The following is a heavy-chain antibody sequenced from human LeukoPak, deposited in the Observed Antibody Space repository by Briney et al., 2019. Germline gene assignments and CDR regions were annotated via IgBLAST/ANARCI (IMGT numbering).Heavy chain of an antibody. D-gene: IGHD3-10*01. V-gene: IGHV4-39*07. Sequence: SETLSLTCTVSGGSFSSGSHYWSWIRQPPGKGLEWIGSIYYSGSTYYNPSLKSRVTISVDTSKNQFSLKLSSVTAADTAVYYCARDRMGVRAFDYWGQGTLVTVSS. J-gene: IGHJ4*02. CDR3: ARDRMGVRAFDY. CDR1: GGSFSSGSHY. CDR2: IYYSGST.